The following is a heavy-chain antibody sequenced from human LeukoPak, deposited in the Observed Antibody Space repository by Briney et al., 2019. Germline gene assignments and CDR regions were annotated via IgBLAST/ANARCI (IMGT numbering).Heavy chain of an antibody. J-gene: IGHJ6*02. D-gene: IGHD3-10*01. Sequence: ASVTVSCKASGYTFTSYDINWVRQAAGQGLEWMGWMNPNSGNTDYAQKFQGRVTITRNTSISTAYMELSSLRSEDTAVYYCARGPVFYYGSGSYYYGMDVWGQGTTVTVSS. V-gene: IGHV1-8*01. CDR1: GYTFTSYD. CDR3: ARGPVFYYGSGSYYYGMDV. CDR2: MNPNSGNT.